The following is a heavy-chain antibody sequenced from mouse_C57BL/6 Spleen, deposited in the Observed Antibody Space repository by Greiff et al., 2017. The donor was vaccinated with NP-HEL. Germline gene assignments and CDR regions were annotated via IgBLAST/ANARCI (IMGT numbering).Heavy chain of an antibody. CDR3: ARHEGYYYGSSYLYYFDY. V-gene: IGHV5-6*01. CDR2: ISSGGSYT. D-gene: IGHD1-1*01. J-gene: IGHJ2*01. CDR1: GFTFSSYG. Sequence: EVKLVESGGDLVKPGGSLKLSCAASGFTFSSYGMSWVRQTPDKRLEWVATISSGGSYTYYPDSVKGRFTISRDNAKNTLYLQMSSLKSEDTAMYYCARHEGYYYGSSYLYYFDYWGQGTTLTVSS.